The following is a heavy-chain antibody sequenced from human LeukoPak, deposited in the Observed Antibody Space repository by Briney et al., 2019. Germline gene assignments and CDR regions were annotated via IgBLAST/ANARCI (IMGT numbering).Heavy chain of an antibody. CDR2: ISGSGGST. V-gene: IGHV3-23*01. CDR3: ARDRRSSVWFGESIDY. CDR1: GFTFSDYY. D-gene: IGHD3-10*01. Sequence: PGGSLRLSCAASGFTFSDYYMSWIRQAPGKGLEWVSAISGSGGSTYYADSVKGRFTISRDNSKNTLYLQMNSLRAEDTAVYYCARDRRSSVWFGESIDYRGQGTLVTVSS. J-gene: IGHJ4*02.